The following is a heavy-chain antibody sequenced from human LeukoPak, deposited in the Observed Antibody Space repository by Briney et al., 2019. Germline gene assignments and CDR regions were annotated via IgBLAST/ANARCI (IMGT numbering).Heavy chain of an antibody. CDR2: IMPMFGTT. J-gene: IGHJ4*02. D-gene: IGHD6-13*01. V-gene: IGHV1-69*06. Sequence: SVKVSCKASGGSFTNCPFHWVRQAPGQGLEWLGGIMPMFGTTDYAQKFQGRVTITADKSTSTAYMELSSLRSEDTAVYYCARSSRAAGPFDYWGQGTLVTVSS. CDR3: ARSSRAAGPFDY. CDR1: GGSFTNCP.